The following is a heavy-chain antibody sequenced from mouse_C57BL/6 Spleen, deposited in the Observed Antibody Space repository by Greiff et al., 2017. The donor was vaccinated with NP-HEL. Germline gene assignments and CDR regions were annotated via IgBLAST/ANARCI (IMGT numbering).Heavy chain of an antibody. CDR2: IYPYNGVS. D-gene: IGHD1-1*01. Sequence: VQLQQSGPELVKPGASVKISCKASGYSFTGYYMHWVKQSHGNILDWIGYIYPYNGVSSYNQKFKGKATLPVDKSSSPAYMELRSLTSEDSAVYYCARTTTVVATPYYFDYWGQGTTLTVSS. J-gene: IGHJ2*01. CDR3: ARTTTVVATPYYFDY. CDR1: GYSFTGYY. V-gene: IGHV1-31*01.